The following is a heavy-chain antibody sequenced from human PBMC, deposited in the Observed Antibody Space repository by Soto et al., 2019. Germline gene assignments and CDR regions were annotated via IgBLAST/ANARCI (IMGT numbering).Heavy chain of an antibody. D-gene: IGHD5-12*01. V-gene: IGHV4-39*01. CDR1: GGSISSSAYF. CDR3: ARIYSGYDDAGAFDI. Sequence: QLQVQELGPGLVKPSETLSLTCTVSGGSISSSAYFWGWIRQPPGKGLEWIGNIYYTGRTSYNPSLTSRITISIDTSKNRFSLKLSSVTAADTSVYFCARIYSGYDDAGAFDIWGQGTMVTVSS. J-gene: IGHJ3*02. CDR2: IYYTGRT.